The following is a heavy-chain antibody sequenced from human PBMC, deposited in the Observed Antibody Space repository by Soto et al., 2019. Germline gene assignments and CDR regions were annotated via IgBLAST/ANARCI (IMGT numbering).Heavy chain of an antibody. D-gene: IGHD2-15*01. Sequence: ASVKVSCKASGYTFTGYYMHWVRQAPGQGLEWMGWINPNSGGTNYAQKFQGRVTMTRDTSISTAYMELSRLRSDDTAVYYCARERGDCSGGSCYSKGSRGAFDIWGQGTMVTV. V-gene: IGHV1-2*02. CDR3: ARERGDCSGGSCYSKGSRGAFDI. CDR2: INPNSGGT. J-gene: IGHJ3*02. CDR1: GYTFTGYY.